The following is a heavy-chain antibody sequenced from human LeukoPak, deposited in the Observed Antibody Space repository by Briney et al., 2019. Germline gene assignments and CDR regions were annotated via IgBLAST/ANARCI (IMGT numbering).Heavy chain of an antibody. D-gene: IGHD5-12*01. V-gene: IGHV1-69*04. Sequence: SVKVSCKTTGGTFNNYAISWVRQAPGQGLEWMGRVVPMFGIRNYPQTFRGRVNITADKATNTVYMELRSLRAEDTAIYYCATEPSRSYSFDHLDFWGLGTPVTVSP. J-gene: IGHJ4*02. CDR1: GGTFNNYA. CDR3: ATEPSRSYSFDHLDF. CDR2: VVPMFGIR.